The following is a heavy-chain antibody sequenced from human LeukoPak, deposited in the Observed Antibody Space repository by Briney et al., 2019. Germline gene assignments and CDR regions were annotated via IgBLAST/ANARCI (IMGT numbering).Heavy chain of an antibody. V-gene: IGHV3-30-3*01. Sequence: PGGSLRLSCAASGFTFSSYAMHWVRQAPGEGLEWVAVISYDGSNKYYADSVKGRFTISRDNSKNTLYLQMNSLRAEGTAVYYCARARIQLWLTDAFDIWGQGTMVTVSS. CDR2: ISYDGSNK. CDR3: ARARIQLWLTDAFDI. J-gene: IGHJ3*02. CDR1: GFTFSSYA. D-gene: IGHD5-18*01.